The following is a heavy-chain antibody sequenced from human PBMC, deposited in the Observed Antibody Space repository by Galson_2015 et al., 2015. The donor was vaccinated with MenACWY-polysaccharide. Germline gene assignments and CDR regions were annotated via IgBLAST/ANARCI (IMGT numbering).Heavy chain of an antibody. D-gene: IGHD6-13*01. J-gene: IGHJ4*02. Sequence: SLRLSCAASGFTFSSYWMHWVRQVPGKGLVWVSRISSDGSSTSYADSVKGRFTISRDNAKNTLHLQMNSLRVEDTAVYYCARVRGGYSNDWHLTYYFDYWGQGTLVTVSS. CDR3: ARVRGGYSNDWHLTYYFDY. V-gene: IGHV3-74*01. CDR2: ISSDGSST. CDR1: GFTFSSYW.